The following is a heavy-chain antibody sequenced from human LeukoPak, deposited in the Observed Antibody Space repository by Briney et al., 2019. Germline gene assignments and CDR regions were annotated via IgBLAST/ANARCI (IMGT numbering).Heavy chain of an antibody. J-gene: IGHJ4*02. Sequence: ASVNVSCKASGGTFSSYAISWVRQAPGQGLEWMGGIIPIFGTANYAQKFQGRVTITADKSTSTAYMELSSLRSEDTAVYYCARAFDRSNSPTGFDYWGQGTLVTVSS. CDR2: IIPIFGTA. D-gene: IGHD2-8*02. V-gene: IGHV1-69*06. CDR1: GGTFSSYA. CDR3: ARAFDRSNSPTGFDY.